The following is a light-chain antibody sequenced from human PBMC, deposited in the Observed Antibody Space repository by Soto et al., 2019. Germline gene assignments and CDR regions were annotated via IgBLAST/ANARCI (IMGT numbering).Light chain of an antibody. CDR3: GSYTSSNTYV. V-gene: IGLV2-14*01. J-gene: IGLJ1*01. CDR2: DVS. Sequence: QSALTQPASVSGSPGQSITISCTGTSSDIGGYNYVSWSQQHPGKAPKLMIYDVSHRPSGVSNRFSGSKSGNTASLTISGLQAEDDADYYCGSYTSSNTYVFGTGTKLTVL. CDR1: SSDIGGYNY.